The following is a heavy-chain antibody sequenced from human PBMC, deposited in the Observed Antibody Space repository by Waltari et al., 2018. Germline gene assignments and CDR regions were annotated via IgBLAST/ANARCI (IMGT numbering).Heavy chain of an antibody. CDR2: IATTSIFE. CDR3: ARDAGNYMDV. J-gene: IGHJ6*03. CDR1: GFTFSDFS. Sequence: EVQLVESGGGLVKPGGSLRLSCTASGFTFSDFSMNWVRRPPGKGLEWVSSIATTSIFEFYADSVMGRFTISRDNAKNSLYLQLNSLRDEDTAVYYCARDAGNYMDVWGEGTTVTVSS. D-gene: IGHD3-10*01. V-gene: IGHV3-21*06.